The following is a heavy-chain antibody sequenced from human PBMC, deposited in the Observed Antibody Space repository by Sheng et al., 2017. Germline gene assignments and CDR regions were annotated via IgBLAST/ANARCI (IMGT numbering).Heavy chain of an antibody. D-gene: IGHD3-3*02. CDR3: ARHAFKQYYYGMDV. Sequence: EVQLVESGGGLIQPGGSLRLSCAASGFTVSSNYMSWVRQAPGKGLEWVSVIYSGGSTYYADSVKGRFTISRDNSKNTLYLQMNSLRAEDTAVYYCARHAFKQYYYGMDVWGQGTTVTVS. J-gene: IGHJ6*02. CDR1: GFTVSSNY. V-gene: IGHV3-53*01. CDR2: IYSGGST.